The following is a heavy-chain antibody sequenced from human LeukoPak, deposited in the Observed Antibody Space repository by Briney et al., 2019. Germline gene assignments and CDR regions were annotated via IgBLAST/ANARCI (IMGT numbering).Heavy chain of an antibody. CDR1: GFTFSSYA. D-gene: IGHD3-22*01. CDR3: ATVTMIVVAPGGTLDY. J-gene: IGHJ4*02. V-gene: IGHV3-30*01. Sequence: GGSLRLSCAASGFTFSSYAMHWVRQAPGKGLEWVAVISYDGSNKYYADSVKGRFTISRDNSKNTLYLQMNSLRAEDTAVYYCATVTMIVVAPGGTLDYWGQGTLVTVSS. CDR2: ISYDGSNK.